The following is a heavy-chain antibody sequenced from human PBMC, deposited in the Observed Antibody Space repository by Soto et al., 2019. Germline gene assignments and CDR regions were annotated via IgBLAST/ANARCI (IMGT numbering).Heavy chain of an antibody. CDR2: IYPGDSDT. CDR1: GYSFIDYW. V-gene: IGHV5-51*01. D-gene: IGHD6-13*01. CDR3: ARPSIAAAGTVYY. Sequence: PGESLKISCKASGYSFIDYWIGWVRQMPGKGLEWMGIIYPGDSDTRYSPSFQGQVTISADKSISTAYLQWSSLKASDTAMYYCARPSIAAAGTVYYLGQGTLVTVSS. J-gene: IGHJ4*02.